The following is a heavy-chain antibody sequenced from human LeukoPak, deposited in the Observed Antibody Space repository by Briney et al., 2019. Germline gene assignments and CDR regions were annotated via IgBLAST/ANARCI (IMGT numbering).Heavy chain of an antibody. Sequence: ASVKVSCKASGYPFTSYDINWVRQATGQGLEWMGWMSAYNGKTNYAHSLQGRVTVTADTSTSTAYMELRSLRSEDTAVYYCARGMGYSYGHPQGAFDIWGQGTMVTVSS. J-gene: IGHJ3*02. V-gene: IGHV1-18*01. CDR3: ARGMGYSYGHPQGAFDI. CDR1: GYPFTSYD. CDR2: MSAYNGKT. D-gene: IGHD5-18*01.